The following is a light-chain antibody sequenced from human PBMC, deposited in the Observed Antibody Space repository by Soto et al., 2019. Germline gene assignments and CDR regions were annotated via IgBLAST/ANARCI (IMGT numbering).Light chain of an antibody. CDR2: KAS. Sequence: DIQMTQSPSTLSASVGDRVTITCRASQSISSWLAWYQQKPGKAPKLLIYKASSLESGVPSRFSGSGSGAAFTLTIIILQPDDFATYYCQQYNSYPLTFGGGTKVEIK. CDR1: QSISSW. J-gene: IGKJ4*01. CDR3: QQYNSYPLT. V-gene: IGKV1-5*03.